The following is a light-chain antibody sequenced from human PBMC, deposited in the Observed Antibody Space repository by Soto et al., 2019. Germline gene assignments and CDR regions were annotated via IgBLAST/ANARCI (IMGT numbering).Light chain of an antibody. V-gene: IGLV1-40*01. CDR1: SSNIGAGYD. Sequence: QAVVTQPTSVSGAPGQRVTISCTGSSSNIGAGYDVHWYQQLPGTAPKLLIYRNTNRPSGVPDRFSGSKSGTSASLVITGLQAEDEADYYCQSYASLSGVLFGGGTKVTVL. CDR3: QSYASLSGVL. J-gene: IGLJ2*01. CDR2: RNT.